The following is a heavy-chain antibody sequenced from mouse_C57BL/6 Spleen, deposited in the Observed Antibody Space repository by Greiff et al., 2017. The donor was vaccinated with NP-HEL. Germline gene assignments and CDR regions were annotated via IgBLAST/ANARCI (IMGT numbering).Heavy chain of an antibody. D-gene: IGHD1-1*01. CDR3: ARDKNYGSSYYFDY. Sequence: DVQLQESGPGLVKPSQSLSLTCSVTGYSITSGYYWNWIRQFPGNKLEWMGYISYDGSNNYNPSLKNRISITRDTSKNQFFLKLNSVTTEDTATYYCARDKNYGSSYYFDYWGQGTTLTVSS. J-gene: IGHJ2*01. V-gene: IGHV3-6*01. CDR1: GYSITSGYY. CDR2: ISYDGSN.